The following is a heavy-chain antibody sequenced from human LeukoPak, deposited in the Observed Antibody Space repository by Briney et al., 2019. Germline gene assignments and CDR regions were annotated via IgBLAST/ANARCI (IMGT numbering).Heavy chain of an antibody. CDR3: ALPAPHYYYGMDV. V-gene: IGHV4-59*12. J-gene: IGHJ6*02. CDR1: GGSISSYY. Sequence: SETLSLTCTASGGSISSYYWSWIRQPPGKGLEWIGYIYYSGSTNYNPTLKSRVTISVDTSKNQFSLKLSSVTAADTAVYYCALPAPHYYYGMDVWGQGTTVTVSS. CDR2: IYYSGST. D-gene: IGHD2-2*01.